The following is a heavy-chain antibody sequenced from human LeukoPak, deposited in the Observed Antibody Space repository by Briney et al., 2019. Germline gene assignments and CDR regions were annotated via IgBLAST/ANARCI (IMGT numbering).Heavy chain of an antibody. CDR3: ARDGRFDYSNSSYLDY. V-gene: IGHV3-48*03. J-gene: IGHJ4*02. CDR2: ISCSGGII. CDR1: GFTFSSYE. Sequence: GGSVRLSCAASGFTFSSYEMNWVRQAPGKGLEWVAYISCSGGIIYYADSVMRRFTSSRDNAKNSLYLQMNSLRAEDTAVYYCARDGRFDYSNSSYLDYWGQGT. D-gene: IGHD6-6*01.